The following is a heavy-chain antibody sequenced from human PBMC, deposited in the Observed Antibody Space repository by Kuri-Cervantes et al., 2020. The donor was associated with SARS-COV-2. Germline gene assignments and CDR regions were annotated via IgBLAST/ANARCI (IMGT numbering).Heavy chain of an antibody. CDR2: IRASGGSA. J-gene: IGHJ4*02. D-gene: IGHD5-18*01. CDR1: GFPFAYYA. V-gene: IGHV3-23*01. CDR3: ANGHSFGYPPYDY. Sequence: LPLTGAASGFPFAYYAMSWVRQAPGKGLEWVSSIRASGGSANYADSVNGRLTVSRDNSKNTLYLQINSLRAEDTAVYYCANGHSFGYPPYDYWGQGTLVTVSS.